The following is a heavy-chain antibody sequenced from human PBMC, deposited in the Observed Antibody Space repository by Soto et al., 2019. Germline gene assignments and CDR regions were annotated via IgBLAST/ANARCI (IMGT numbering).Heavy chain of an antibody. CDR3: ARDQTDSGGYSEY. CDR1: GFSFSSYG. J-gene: IGHJ4*02. V-gene: IGHV3-33*01. CDR2: IWNDGSNE. Sequence: QVQLVESGGGVVQPGGSLRLSCKASGFSFSSYGMHWIRQAPGKGLEWLAIIWNDGSNEYYADSVKGRFTISRDNSKNTLYLQLNNLRAEDTAVYFCARDQTDSGGYSEYWGQGTLVTVSS. D-gene: IGHD3-22*01.